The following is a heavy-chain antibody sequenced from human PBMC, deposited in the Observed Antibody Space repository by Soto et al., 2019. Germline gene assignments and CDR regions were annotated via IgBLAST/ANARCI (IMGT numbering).Heavy chain of an antibody. Sequence: VQLLESGGGLVKPGGSLRLSCVGSGFTFSGVFMSWVRMTPGKGPEWVSGISSGGTAVHTDSVKGRFTISRDNSRNSLYLQMDSLRAEDTAVYYCAKRTRDGYNSPIDYWGQGTLVTVAS. D-gene: IGHD5-12*01. CDR2: ISSGGTA. V-gene: IGHV3-23*01. CDR3: AKRTRDGYNSPIDY. J-gene: IGHJ4*02. CDR1: GFTFSGVF.